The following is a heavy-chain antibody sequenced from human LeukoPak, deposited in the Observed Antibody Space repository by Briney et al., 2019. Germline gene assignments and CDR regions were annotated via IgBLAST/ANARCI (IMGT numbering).Heavy chain of an antibody. Sequence: PGGSLRLSCVASGFTFTNHAMHWVRQAPDKGLEWVATVSYSGGNEYYADSVKGRFTISRDNSENTLYLQMNSLRADDTAIYYCAKDWMLAATPIFYFENWGQGILVTVSS. CDR3: AKDWMLAATPIFYFEN. V-gene: IGHV3-33*03. J-gene: IGHJ4*02. CDR2: VSYSGGNE. D-gene: IGHD2-15*01. CDR1: GFTFTNHA.